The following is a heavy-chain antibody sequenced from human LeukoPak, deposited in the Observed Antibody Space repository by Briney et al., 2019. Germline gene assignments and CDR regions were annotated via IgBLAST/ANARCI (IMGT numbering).Heavy chain of an antibody. V-gene: IGHV1-2*02. CDR2: INPNSGGT. Sequence: GASVKVSCKASGYTFTGYYMHWVRQAPGQGLEWVGWINPNSGGTNYAQKFQGRATMTRDTSISTAYMELSRLRSDDTAVYYCARAPPYYYGSGSYYPLFDPWGQGTLVTVSS. CDR3: ARAPPYYYGSGSYYPLFDP. J-gene: IGHJ5*02. CDR1: GYTFTGYY. D-gene: IGHD3-10*01.